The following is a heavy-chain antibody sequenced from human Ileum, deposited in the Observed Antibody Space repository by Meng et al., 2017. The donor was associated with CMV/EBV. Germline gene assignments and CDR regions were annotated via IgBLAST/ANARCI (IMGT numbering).Heavy chain of an antibody. CDR2: INAGGST. CDR1: GGSMSTYY. D-gene: IGHD4-17*01. Sequence: QVQLQESGPGLVKPSETLSLPCAVSGGSMSTYYWTWVRQPAGKGLEWIGRINAGGSTNDNPSLKSRVTMSVDTSKNQFSLKVTSVTAADTAVYYCAREENTVNQFEYWGQGTLVTVSS. J-gene: IGHJ4*02. V-gene: IGHV4-4*07. CDR3: AREENTVNQFEY.